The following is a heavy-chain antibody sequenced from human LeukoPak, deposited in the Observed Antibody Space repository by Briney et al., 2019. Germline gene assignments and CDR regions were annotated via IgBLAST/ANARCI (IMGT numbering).Heavy chain of an antibody. D-gene: IGHD4-17*01. Sequence: PSETLSLTCTISGGSISNYYWSWIRQPAGKGLEWIGRIYNSGYTKYNPSLKSRVTISVDTSKNGFSLKVTSLTAADTAVYYCARDEYPYGGAFDIWGQGTMVTVSS. J-gene: IGHJ3*02. CDR1: GGSISNYY. CDR2: IYNSGYT. V-gene: IGHV4-4*07. CDR3: ARDEYPYGGAFDI.